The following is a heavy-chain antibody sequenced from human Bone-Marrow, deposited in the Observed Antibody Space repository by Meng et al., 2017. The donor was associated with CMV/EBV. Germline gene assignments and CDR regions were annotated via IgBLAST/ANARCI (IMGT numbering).Heavy chain of an antibody. Sequence: ESLKISCTVSGGSISSSSYYWGWIRQPPGKGLEWIGSIYYSGSTYYNPSLKSRVTISVDTSKNQFSLKLSSVTAADTAVYYCARSGAAGVRNWFDPWGQGTRVTGSS. CDR2: IYYSGST. J-gene: IGHJ5*02. CDR1: GGSISSSSYY. D-gene: IGHD6-13*01. CDR3: ARSGAAGVRNWFDP. V-gene: IGHV4-39*07.